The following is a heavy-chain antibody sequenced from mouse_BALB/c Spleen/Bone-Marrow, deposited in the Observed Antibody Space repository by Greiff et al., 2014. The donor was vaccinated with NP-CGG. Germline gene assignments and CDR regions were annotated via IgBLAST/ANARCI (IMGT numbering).Heavy chain of an antibody. J-gene: IGHJ3*01. V-gene: IGHV1-7*01. D-gene: IGHD2-5*01. Sequence: VQLQQSGAELAKPGASVKMSCKASDYTFTSYWMHWVKQRPGQGLEWIGYINPSTGYTEYNQKFKDKATLTADKSSSTAYMQLSSLTSEDSAVYYCARSNYPAWFAYWGQGTLVTVSA. CDR3: ARSNYPAWFAY. CDR2: INPSTGYT. CDR1: DYTFTSYW.